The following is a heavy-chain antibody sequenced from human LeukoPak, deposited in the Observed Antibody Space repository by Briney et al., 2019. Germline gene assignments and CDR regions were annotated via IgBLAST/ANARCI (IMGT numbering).Heavy chain of an antibody. J-gene: IGHJ3*02. D-gene: IGHD3-3*01. CDR1: GGSISSYY. Sequence: LETLSLTCTVSGGSISSYYWSWIRQPAGKGLEWIGRIYTSGSTNYNPSLKSRVTMSVDTSKNQFSLKLSSVTAADTAVYYCARDILRFLEWTDDAFDIWGQGTMVTVSS. CDR2: IYTSGST. CDR3: ARDILRFLEWTDDAFDI. V-gene: IGHV4-4*07.